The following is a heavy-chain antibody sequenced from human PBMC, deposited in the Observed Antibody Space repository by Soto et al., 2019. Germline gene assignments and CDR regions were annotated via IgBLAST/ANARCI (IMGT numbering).Heavy chain of an antibody. CDR1: GFTFSSYA. V-gene: IGHV3-23*01. D-gene: IGHD2-2*01. CDR2: ISGSGGST. CDR3: AKIAGVPAATTYYYDGMDV. Sequence: EVQLLESGGGLVQPGGSLRLSCAASGFTFSSYAMSWVRQAPGKGLEWVSAISGSGGSTYYADSVKGRFTISRDNSKNTLYLQMNSLRAEDTAVYYCAKIAGVPAATTYYYDGMDVWGQGTTVTVSS. J-gene: IGHJ6*02.